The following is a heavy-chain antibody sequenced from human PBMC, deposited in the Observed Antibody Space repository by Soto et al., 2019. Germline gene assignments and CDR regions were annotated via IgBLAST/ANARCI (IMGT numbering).Heavy chain of an antibody. Sequence: QVQLQESGPGLVKPSETLSLTCTVSGASMIGNYWTWVRQPPGKGLEWIGNMFYSGTTNYNPSLKSRVTMSLDTSMNQFSLMLSSVTAADTAVYYCARPNMWYGKIQDWGQGTLVTVSS. D-gene: IGHD2-15*01. J-gene: IGHJ1*01. V-gene: IGHV4-59*01. CDR1: GASMIGNY. CDR2: MFYSGTT. CDR3: ARPNMWYGKIQD.